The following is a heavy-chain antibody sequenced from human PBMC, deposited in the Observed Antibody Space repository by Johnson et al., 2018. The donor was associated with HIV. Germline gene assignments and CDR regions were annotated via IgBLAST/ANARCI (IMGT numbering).Heavy chain of an antibody. CDR3: ARACRDGYTCDAFDI. V-gene: IGHV3-66*01. CDR1: GFTVSSNY. CDR2: IYSGGST. J-gene: IGHJ3*02. Sequence: VQLVESGGGVVQPGRSLRLSCAASGFTVSSNYMSWVRQAPGKGLEWVSVIYSGGSTYYADSVKGRFTISRDNSKNTLYLQMNSLRAEDTAVYYCARACRDGYTCDAFDIWGQGTMVTVSS. D-gene: IGHD5-24*01.